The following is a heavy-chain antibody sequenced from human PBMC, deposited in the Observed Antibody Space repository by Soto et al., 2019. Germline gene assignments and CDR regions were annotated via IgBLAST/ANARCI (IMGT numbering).Heavy chain of an antibody. CDR2: IWYEGSNK. CDR3: ARDSVSYDILTGYFDI. J-gene: IGHJ3*02. V-gene: IGHV3-33*08. CDR1: GFTVRSSR. D-gene: IGHD3-9*01. Sequence: XXSLRLSFAASGFTVRSSRMRWVLQAPGKGLEWVAVIWYEGSNKYYADSVKGRFTISRDNSKNTLYLQMNSLRAEDTAVYYCARDSVSYDILTGYFDIWGQGTLVTVSS.